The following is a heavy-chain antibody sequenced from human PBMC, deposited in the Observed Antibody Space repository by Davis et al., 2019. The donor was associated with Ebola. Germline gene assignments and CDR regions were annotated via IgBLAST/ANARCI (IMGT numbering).Heavy chain of an antibody. CDR3: ARELMGFGVVISDGMDV. J-gene: IGHJ6*02. Sequence: GESLKISCAASGFTVSSNYMSWVRQAPGKGLEWVSVIYIDGTTYYANSVKGRFTISRDNSKNTLYLQMNSLRAEDTAVYYCARELMGFGVVISDGMDVWGQGTTVTVSS. D-gene: IGHD3-3*01. CDR1: GFTVSSNY. V-gene: IGHV3-53*01. CDR2: IYIDGTT.